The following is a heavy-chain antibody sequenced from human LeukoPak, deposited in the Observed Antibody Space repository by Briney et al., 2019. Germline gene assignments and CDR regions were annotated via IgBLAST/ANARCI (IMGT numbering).Heavy chain of an antibody. CDR3: ARPDSSGWYIDAFDI. J-gene: IGHJ3*02. Sequence: ASVKVSCKASGYTFTGYYMHWVRQAPGQGLEWVGWINPNSGGTNYAQKFQGRVTMTRDTSISTAYMELSRLRSDDTAVYYCARPDSSGWYIDAFDIWGQGTMVTVSS. CDR2: INPNSGGT. D-gene: IGHD6-19*01. V-gene: IGHV1-2*02. CDR1: GYTFTGYY.